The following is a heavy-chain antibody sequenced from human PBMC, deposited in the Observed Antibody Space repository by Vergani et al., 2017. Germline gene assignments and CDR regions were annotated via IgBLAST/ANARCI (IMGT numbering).Heavy chain of an antibody. V-gene: IGHV3-11*01. D-gene: IGHD1-14*01. CDR2: ISVSGTSI. Sequence: QEQLVESGGGLVKPGGSLRLSCEASGFTFNAYYMSWVRQAPGKGLECVSYISVSGTSIHYADSVKGRFTISRDNAKSSLSLQMHSLTAEDTAVYFCARAGTWAFDIWGQGTVVTVSS. CDR3: ARAGTWAFDI. J-gene: IGHJ3*02. CDR1: GFTFNAYY.